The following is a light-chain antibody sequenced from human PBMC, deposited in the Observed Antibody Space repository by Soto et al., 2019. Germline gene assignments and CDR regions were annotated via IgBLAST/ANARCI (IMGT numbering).Light chain of an antibody. V-gene: IGKV3-15*01. Sequence: EIVMTQSPATLSVSPGGRATLSSRASQSISDTLAWYQQKPGQAPRLLIYSASARATGFPARFSGSGSGTDFTLTISSLQSEDFAVYYCQQYNNWPWTFGQGTKVDIK. CDR2: SAS. CDR1: QSISDT. CDR3: QQYNNWPWT. J-gene: IGKJ1*01.